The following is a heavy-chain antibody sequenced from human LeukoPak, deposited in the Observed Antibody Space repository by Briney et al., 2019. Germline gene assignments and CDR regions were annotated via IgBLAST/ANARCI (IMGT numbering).Heavy chain of an antibody. V-gene: IGHV1-18*01. CDR1: GYTFTSYG. CDR2: ISAYNGNT. J-gene: IGHJ4*02. Sequence: ASVKVSCKASGYTFTSYGISWVRQAPGQGLEWMGWISAYNGNTNYAQKLQGRVTMTTDTSTSTAYMELRSLRSDDTAVYYCARERGVVVPAAMVDYWGQGTLVTVSS. CDR3: ARERGVVVPAAMVDY. D-gene: IGHD2-2*01.